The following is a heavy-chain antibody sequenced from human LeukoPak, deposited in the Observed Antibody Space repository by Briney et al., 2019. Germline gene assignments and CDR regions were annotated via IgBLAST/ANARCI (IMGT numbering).Heavy chain of an antibody. Sequence: SETLSLTCAVYGGSFSVYYWSWIPQPPAKRLEWIGEINHSGSTNYNPSLKSRVTISVDTSKNQFSLKLSPVTAADTAVYYCARGLYSYGSGSSYLDYWGQGTLVTVSS. J-gene: IGHJ4*02. V-gene: IGHV4-34*01. D-gene: IGHD3-10*01. CDR2: INHSGST. CDR1: GGSFSVYY. CDR3: ARGLYSYGSGSSYLDY.